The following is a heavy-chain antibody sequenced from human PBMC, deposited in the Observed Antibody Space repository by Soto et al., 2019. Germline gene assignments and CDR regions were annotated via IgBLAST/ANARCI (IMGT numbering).Heavy chain of an antibody. CDR1: GYTFTSYD. CDR3: ARGWRFLEWLPPHMEV. V-gene: IGHV1-8*01. D-gene: IGHD3-3*01. J-gene: IGHJ6*03. CDR2: MNPNSGNT. Sequence: ASVKVSCKASGYTFTSYDINWVRQATGQGLEWMGWMNPNSGNTGYAQKFQGRVTMTRNTSISTAYMELSSLRSEDTAVYYCARGWRFLEWLPPHMEVWGKGTTVTVSS.